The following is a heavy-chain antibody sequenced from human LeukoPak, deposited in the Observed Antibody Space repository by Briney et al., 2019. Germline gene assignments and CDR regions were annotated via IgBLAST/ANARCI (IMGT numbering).Heavy chain of an antibody. Sequence: PGGSLRLSCAASGFTFSGYWMHWVRHAPGKGLVWVSLIKTDGTSITYADSVKGRFTISRDNAKNTLYLQMNSLRAEDTAVYYCARGATGNDYWGQGTLVTVSS. CDR3: ARGATGNDY. D-gene: IGHD3-10*01. V-gene: IGHV3-74*01. CDR2: IKTDGTSI. CDR1: GFTFSGYW. J-gene: IGHJ4*02.